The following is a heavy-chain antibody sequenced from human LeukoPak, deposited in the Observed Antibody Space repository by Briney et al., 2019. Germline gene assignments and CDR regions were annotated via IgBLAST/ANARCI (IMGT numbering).Heavy chain of an antibody. V-gene: IGHV4-4*07. CDR1: GGSINNHY. CDR3: ARGDIYDSSGYGHYYYGMGV. J-gene: IGHJ6*02. D-gene: IGHD3-22*01. Sequence: SESLSLTCTVSGGSINNHYWSWIRQPAGKGLEWIGRIYTSGNTNYNPSPESRVTMSVDTFKNQFSLKLSSVTAADTAVYYCARGDIYDSSGYGHYYYGMGVWGQGTTVTVSS. CDR2: IYTSGNT.